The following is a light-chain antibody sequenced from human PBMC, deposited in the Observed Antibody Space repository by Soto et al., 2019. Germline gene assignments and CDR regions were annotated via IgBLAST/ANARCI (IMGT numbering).Light chain of an antibody. J-gene: IGKJ4*02. V-gene: IGKV1-5*03. Sequence: DIQMTQSPSTLSASVGDRVTITCRASQSISSWLAWYQHKPGKAPNLLIYKASSLESGVPSRFSGSGSGTEFTLPVSSMQPDDFATYYCQQYDSYPLKFGGGTKVEIK. CDR3: QQYDSYPLK. CDR2: KAS. CDR1: QSISSW.